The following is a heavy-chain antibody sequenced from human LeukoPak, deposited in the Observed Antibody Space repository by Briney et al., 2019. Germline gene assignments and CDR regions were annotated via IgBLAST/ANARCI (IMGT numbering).Heavy chain of an antibody. CDR3: ARGQHWGIAARPGFDY. J-gene: IGHJ4*02. V-gene: IGHV3-30*02. D-gene: IGHD6-6*01. CDR2: IRSDGTNE. Sequence: QPGGSLRLSCVASGFTFTNYVIHWVRQAPGKGLEWVAFIRSDGTNEYSTGYVQGRFTISRDNSQNTLYLQMNSLKVEDTAVYYCARGQHWGIAARPGFDYWGQGTLVTVSS. CDR1: GFTFTNYV.